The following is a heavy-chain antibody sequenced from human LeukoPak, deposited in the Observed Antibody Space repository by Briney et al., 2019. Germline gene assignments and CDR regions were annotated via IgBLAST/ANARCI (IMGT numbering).Heavy chain of an antibody. CDR3: AKWGDYDILTGYYYFDY. V-gene: IGHV3-23*01. CDR2: IVGSGGST. J-gene: IGHJ4*02. Sequence: GGSLRLSCAASGFTFSNYAMSWVRQAPGKGLEWVSAIVGSGGSTYYADSVKGRFTISRDNPKNTLYLQMNSLRAEDTAVYYCAKWGDYDILTGYYYFDYWGQGTLVTVSS. D-gene: IGHD3-9*01. CDR1: GFTFSNYA.